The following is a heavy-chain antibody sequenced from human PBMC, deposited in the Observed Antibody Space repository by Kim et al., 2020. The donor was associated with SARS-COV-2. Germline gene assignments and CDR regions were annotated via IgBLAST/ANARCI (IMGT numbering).Heavy chain of an antibody. V-gene: IGHV4-34*01. CDR3: ARVLRGLLTY. Sequence: GSTNSNPSLKSRVTISVDTSKNQFSLKLSSVTAADTAVYYCARVLRGLLTYWGQGTLVTVSS. D-gene: IGHD2-8*01. CDR2: GST. J-gene: IGHJ4*02.